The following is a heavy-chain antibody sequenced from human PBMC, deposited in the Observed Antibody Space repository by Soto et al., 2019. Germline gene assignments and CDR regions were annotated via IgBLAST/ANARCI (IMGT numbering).Heavy chain of an antibody. V-gene: IGHV3-73*01. CDR3: TRQTDAVQWLVVPTDYNFDY. CDR2: IRSKTNSYAT. J-gene: IGHJ4*02. D-gene: IGHD6-19*01. Sequence: GGSLRLSCAASGFTFGGYDMHWVRQASGKGLEWVGHIRSKTNSYATAYAESVKGRFTISRDDSMNTAYLQMNSLKTEDTAVYFCTRQTDAVQWLVVPTDYNFDYWGQGTLVTVSS. CDR1: GFTFGGYD.